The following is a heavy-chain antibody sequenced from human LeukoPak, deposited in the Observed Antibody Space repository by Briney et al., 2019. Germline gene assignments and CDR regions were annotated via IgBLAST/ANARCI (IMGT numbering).Heavy chain of an antibody. CDR3: ASLGYYNSGDY. CDR1: GGSFSGYY. V-gene: IGHV4-34*01. CDR2: INHSGST. D-gene: IGHD3-9*01. J-gene: IGHJ4*02. Sequence: SETLSLTCAVYGGSFSGYYWSWIRQPPGKGLEWIGEINHSGSTNYNPSLKSRVTISVDTSKNQFSLKLSSVTAADTAVYYCASLGYYNSGDYWGQGTLVTVSS.